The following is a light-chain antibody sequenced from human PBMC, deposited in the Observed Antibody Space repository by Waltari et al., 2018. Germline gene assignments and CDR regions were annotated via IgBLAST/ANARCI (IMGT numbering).Light chain of an antibody. Sequence: QSALTQPASVSGSPGQSTTISCTGTSSDGGSYTLVSWYQQYPGKAPKLMIYEGSKRPSGVSNRFSGSKSGNTASLTISGLQAEDEADYYCCSYAGSSTFYVFGTGTKVTVL. CDR1: SSDGGSYTL. CDR3: CSYAGSSTFYV. CDR2: EGS. J-gene: IGLJ1*01. V-gene: IGLV2-23*01.